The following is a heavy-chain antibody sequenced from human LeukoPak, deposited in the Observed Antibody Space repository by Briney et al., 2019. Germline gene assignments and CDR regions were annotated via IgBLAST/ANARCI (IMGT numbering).Heavy chain of an antibody. CDR3: AREGLDF. CDR1: GYTFTSYG. Sequence: ASVKVSCKASGYTFTSYGISWVRQAPGQGLEWMGWISAYNGNTNYAQKLQGRVTITTDTSISTAYMELSNLISEDTAIYSCAREGLDFWGQGTLVTVSS. J-gene: IGHJ4*02. V-gene: IGHV1-18*01. CDR2: ISAYNGNT.